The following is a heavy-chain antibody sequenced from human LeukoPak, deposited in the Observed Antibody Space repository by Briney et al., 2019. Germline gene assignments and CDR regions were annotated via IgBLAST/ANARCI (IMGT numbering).Heavy chain of an antibody. J-gene: IGHJ4*02. CDR1: GFIFSDYY. Sequence: GGSLRLSCAASGFIFSDYYMSWIRQAPGKGLEWVSYVSSSGSSIYYADSVKGRFTISRDNAKDSLYLQMNSLRAEDTAVYYCARDPGSGYEEHFDYWGQGTLVTVSS. CDR2: VSSSGSSI. D-gene: IGHD5-12*01. V-gene: IGHV3-11*01. CDR3: ARDPGSGYEEHFDY.